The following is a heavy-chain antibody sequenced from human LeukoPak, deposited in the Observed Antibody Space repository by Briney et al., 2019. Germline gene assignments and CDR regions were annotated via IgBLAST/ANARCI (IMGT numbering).Heavy chain of an antibody. V-gene: IGHV1-69*04. CDR1: GGSFGSDA. J-gene: IGHJ4*02. D-gene: IGHD3-16*01. CDR2: IVPFRDII. CDR3: ARGPYDGTYYFNY. Sequence: PGHTVKLSCKVSGGSFGSDAITWVRQAPGKGLECVGRIVPFRDIINYPQKFRDRVTVTADKSMTTAYMELSSLTSDDTAVYYCARGPYDGTYYFNYWGRAPWSSSPQ.